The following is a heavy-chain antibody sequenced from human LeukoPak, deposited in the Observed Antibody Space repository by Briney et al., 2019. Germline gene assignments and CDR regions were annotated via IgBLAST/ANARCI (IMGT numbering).Heavy chain of an antibody. Sequence: GSSVKVSCKASGGTFSSYAISWVRQAPGQGLEWMGWISAYNGNTNYAQKLQGRVTMTTDTSTSTAYMELRSLRSDDTAVYYCARVGNWGPLLDYWGQGTLVTVSS. J-gene: IGHJ4*02. CDR3: ARVGNWGPLLDY. CDR2: ISAYNGNT. CDR1: GGTFSSYA. D-gene: IGHD7-27*01. V-gene: IGHV1-18*01.